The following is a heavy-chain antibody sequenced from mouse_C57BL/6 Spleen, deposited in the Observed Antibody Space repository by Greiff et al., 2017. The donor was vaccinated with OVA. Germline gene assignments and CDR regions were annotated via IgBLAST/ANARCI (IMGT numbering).Heavy chain of an antibody. Sequence: VQLQQSGAELVRPGASVKLSCTASGFNIKDDYMHWVKQRPEQGLEWIGWIDPENGDTEYASKFQGKATITADTSSNTAYLQLSSLTSEDTAVYYCTTQYYGSSYWGQGTTLTVSS. CDR3: TTQYYGSSY. J-gene: IGHJ2*01. D-gene: IGHD1-1*01. CDR2: IDPENGDT. V-gene: IGHV14-4*01. CDR1: GFNIKDDY.